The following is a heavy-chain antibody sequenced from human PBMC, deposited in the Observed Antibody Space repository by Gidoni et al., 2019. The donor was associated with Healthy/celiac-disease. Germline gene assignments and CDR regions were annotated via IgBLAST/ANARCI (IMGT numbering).Heavy chain of an antibody. J-gene: IGHJ4*02. CDR3: ARDRRSGYGSGALLC. CDR1: GFTFSSYS. Sequence: EVQLVASGGGLVQPGGSLRLSCAASGFTFSSYSMNWVRQAPGKGLEWVSYISSSSSTIYYADSVKGRFTISRDNAKNSRYLQMNSLRAEDTAVYYCARDRRSGYGSGALLCWGQGTLVTVSS. CDR2: ISSSSSTI. V-gene: IGHV3-48*01. D-gene: IGHD3-10*01.